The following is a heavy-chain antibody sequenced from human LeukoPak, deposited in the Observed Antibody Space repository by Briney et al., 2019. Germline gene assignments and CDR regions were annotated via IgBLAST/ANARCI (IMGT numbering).Heavy chain of an antibody. D-gene: IGHD2-15*01. J-gene: IGHJ5*02. CDR3: VRGGPSTWS. CDR2: INDDGSDT. Sequence: GGSLRLSCAVSGFTFKLYWMHWVRQAPGKVPVWVSRINDDGSDTTYADSGKGRFTISRHDAKNMLFLQMNSLRAEDTAVYYCVRGGPSTWSWGQGTLVPVPS. CDR1: GFTFKLYW. V-gene: IGHV3-74*01.